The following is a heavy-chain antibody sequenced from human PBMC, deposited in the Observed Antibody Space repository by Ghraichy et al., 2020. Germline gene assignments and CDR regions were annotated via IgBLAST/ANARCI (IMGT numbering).Heavy chain of an antibody. CDR1: GFNFRGYA. CDR2: ISGSGTST. J-gene: IGHJ4*02. Sequence: GGSLRLSCAASGFNFRGYAMSWVRQAPGKGLEWVSAISGSGTSTYYADSVKGRFTISRDNSNNMLWLQMNSLRAEDTAIYYCAKDRGWVHDYWGQGILVTVSS. V-gene: IGHV3-23*01. CDR3: AKDRGWVHDY. D-gene: IGHD3-10*01.